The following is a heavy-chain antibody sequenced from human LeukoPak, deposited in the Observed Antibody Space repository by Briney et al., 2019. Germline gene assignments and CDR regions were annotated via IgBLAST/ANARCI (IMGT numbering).Heavy chain of an antibody. CDR2: IYPDDSDI. Sequence: GESLKISCKGSGYSFTSYWIGWVRQMPGKGPEWVGLIYPDDSDIRYSPSFQGHVSISADKSTSTAYLHLISLKASDTAMYYCARRSDRKGFDYWGQGTLVIVSS. V-gene: IGHV5-51*01. CDR1: GYSFTSYW. CDR3: ARRSDRKGFDY. J-gene: IGHJ4*02. D-gene: IGHD3-22*01.